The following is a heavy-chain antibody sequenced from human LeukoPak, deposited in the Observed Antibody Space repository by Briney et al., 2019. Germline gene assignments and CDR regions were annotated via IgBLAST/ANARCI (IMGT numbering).Heavy chain of an antibody. CDR3: ARGGGRSWTGYYYYGMDV. CDR2: YYCGSST. J-gene: IGHJ6*02. D-gene: IGHD6-13*01. Sequence: GGSLRLSCATSVFIVSYKYMRWLRQAREKGVEWVIVYYCGSSTYYADSVKGRFTISSANSNNKLYLQLNSLRAEDTAVYYCARGGGRSWTGYYYYGMDVWGQGTTVTVSS. V-gene: IGHV3-53*01. CDR1: VFIVSYKY.